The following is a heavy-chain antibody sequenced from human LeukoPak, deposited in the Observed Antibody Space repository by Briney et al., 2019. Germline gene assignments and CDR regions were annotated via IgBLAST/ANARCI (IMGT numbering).Heavy chain of an antibody. V-gene: IGHV3-66*01. D-gene: IGHD3-16*01. CDR3: VRDSYGTS. CDR1: GFTVSSSY. Sequence: GGSLRLSCAVSGFTVSSSYMSWVRQAPGKGLEWVSIIYTGGSTYYADSVKGRFTISRDNSKNTLYLQMNSLRGDDTAVYYCVRDSYGTSRGQGTLVTVSS. J-gene: IGHJ1*01. CDR2: IYTGGST.